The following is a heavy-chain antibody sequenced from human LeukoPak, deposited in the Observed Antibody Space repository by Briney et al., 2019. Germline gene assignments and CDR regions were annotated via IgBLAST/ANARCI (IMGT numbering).Heavy chain of an antibody. CDR3: ARGLEWLQSLVDC. J-gene: IGHJ4*02. V-gene: IGHV3-30-3*01. Sequence: GGSLRLSCAASGFTFSSYAMHWVRQAPGKGLEWVAVISYDGSNKYYADSVKGRFTISRDNSKNTLYLQMNSLRAEDTAVYYCARGLEWLQSLVDCWGQGTLVTVSS. CDR2: ISYDGSNK. CDR1: GFTFSSYA. D-gene: IGHD5-24*01.